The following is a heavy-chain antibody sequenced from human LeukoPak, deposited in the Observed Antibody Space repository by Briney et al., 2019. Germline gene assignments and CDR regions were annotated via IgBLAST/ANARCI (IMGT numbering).Heavy chain of an antibody. Sequence: SETLSLTCAVYGGSFSGYYWSWIRQPPGKGLEWLGEINHSGSTNYNPSLKSRVTISVDTSKNQFSLKLSSVTAADTAVYYCARGRGYSYGHQPLDYWGQGTLVTVSS. J-gene: IGHJ4*02. CDR3: ARGRGYSYGHQPLDY. CDR2: INHSGST. CDR1: GGSFSGYY. D-gene: IGHD5-18*01. V-gene: IGHV4-34*01.